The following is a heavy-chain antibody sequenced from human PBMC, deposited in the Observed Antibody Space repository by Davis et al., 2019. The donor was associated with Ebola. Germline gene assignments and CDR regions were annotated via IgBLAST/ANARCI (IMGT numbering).Heavy chain of an antibody. D-gene: IGHD6-6*01. V-gene: IGHV1-46*01. CDR1: GYTFTSYY. J-gene: IGHJ4*02. CDR3: ASLSSILFPY. Sequence: AASVKVSCKASGYTFTSYYMHWVRQAPGQGLEWMGIINPSGGSTSYAQKFQGRVTITADESTSTAYMELSSLRSEDTAVYYCASLSSILFPYWGQGTLVTVSS. CDR2: INPSGGST.